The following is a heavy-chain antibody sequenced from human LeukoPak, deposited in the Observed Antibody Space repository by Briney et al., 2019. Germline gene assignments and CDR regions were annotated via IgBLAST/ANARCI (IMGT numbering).Heavy chain of an antibody. CDR2: ITYDGSNK. CDR1: GFSFKDYN. V-gene: IGHV3-30*18. Sequence: GRSLRLSCAASGFSFKDYNMHWVRQAPGKGLEWVAVITYDGSNKYYTDSVKGRFTISRDNSKNTLYLQMNSLRPEDTAVYYCTKGGYYGSGEIDYWGQGTLVTVSS. CDR3: TKGGYYGSGEIDY. J-gene: IGHJ4*02. D-gene: IGHD3-10*01.